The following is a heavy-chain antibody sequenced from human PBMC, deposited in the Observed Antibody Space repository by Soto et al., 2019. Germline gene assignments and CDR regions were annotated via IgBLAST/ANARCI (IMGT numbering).Heavy chain of an antibody. CDR3: ARGMVRGVITTYYYYYYMDV. J-gene: IGHJ6*03. Sequence: EVQLVESGGGLVQPGGSLRLSCAASGFTVSSNYMSWVRQAPGKGLEWVSVIYSGDSTYYADSVKGRFTISRDNSKNTLYLQMNSLRAEDTAVYYCARGMVRGVITTYYYYYYMDVWGKGTTVTVSS. CDR2: IYSGDST. D-gene: IGHD3-10*01. CDR1: GFTVSSNY. V-gene: IGHV3-66*01.